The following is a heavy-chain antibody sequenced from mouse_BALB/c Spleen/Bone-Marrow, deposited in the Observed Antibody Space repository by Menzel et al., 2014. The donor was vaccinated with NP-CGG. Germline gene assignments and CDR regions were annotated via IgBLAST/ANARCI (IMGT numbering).Heavy chain of an antibody. CDR3: ARWLLPFGY. V-gene: IGHV1-87*01. D-gene: IGHD2-3*01. Sequence: SGAELARPGASVKLSCKASGYTFTSYWMQWVKQRPGQGLEWIGAIYPGDGDTRYTQKFKGKATLTADKSSSTAYMQLSSLASEDSAVYYCARWLLPFGYWGQGTTLTVSS. J-gene: IGHJ2*01. CDR1: GYTFTSYW. CDR2: IYPGDGDT.